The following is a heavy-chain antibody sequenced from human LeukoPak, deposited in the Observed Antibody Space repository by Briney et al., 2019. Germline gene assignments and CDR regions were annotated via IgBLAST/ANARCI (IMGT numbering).Heavy chain of an antibody. CDR1: GYTFTRYD. CDR3: ARGRRGYSGYEWDETYYFDY. D-gene: IGHD5-12*01. CDR2: MNPNSGNT. V-gene: IGHV1-8*01. J-gene: IGHJ4*02. Sequence: ASVQVSCKASGYTFTRYDINWVRQATGQGLEWMGWMNPNSGNTGYAQKFQGRVTMTRNTSISTAYMELSSLRSEDTAVYYCARGRRGYSGYEWDETYYFDYWGQGTLVTVSS.